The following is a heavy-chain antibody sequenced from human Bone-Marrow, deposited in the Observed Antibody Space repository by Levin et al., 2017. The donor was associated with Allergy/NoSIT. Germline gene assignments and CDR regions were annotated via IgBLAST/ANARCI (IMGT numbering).Heavy chain of an antibody. CDR3: ARDAFRYYFDS. CDR1: GFTFSRYW. J-gene: IGHJ4*02. CDR2: INSDGSST. V-gene: IGHV3-74*01. Sequence: QPGGSLRLSCAASGFTFSRYWMHWVRQAPGKGLEWVSRINSDGSSTRYADSVKGRFTISRDTAKNTLYLQMNSLRVDDTAVYYCARDAFRYYFDSWGQGTLVTVSS.